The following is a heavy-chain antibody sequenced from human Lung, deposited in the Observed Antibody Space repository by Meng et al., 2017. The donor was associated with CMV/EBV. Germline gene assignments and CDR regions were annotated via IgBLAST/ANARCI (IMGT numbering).Heavy chain of an antibody. D-gene: IGHD6-19*01. CDR1: GFTFSSYW. CDR3: ARDRTGNSSGWYGYYGMDV. Sequence: GEFLKISCAASGFTFSSYWMSWVRQAPGKGLEWVSNIKQDGSEKYYVESVKGRFTSTRDNAKNSLYLQMNSLRAEDTAVYYGARDRTGNSSGWYGYYGMDVWGQGTTVXVSS. J-gene: IGHJ6*02. CDR2: IKQDGSEK. V-gene: IGHV3-7*01.